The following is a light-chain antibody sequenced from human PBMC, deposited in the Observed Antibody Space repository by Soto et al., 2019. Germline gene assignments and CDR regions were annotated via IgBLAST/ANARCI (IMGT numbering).Light chain of an antibody. CDR2: EVS. J-gene: IGLJ1*01. CDR1: SSDVGGYHY. CDR3: SAYGSTSSRYV. V-gene: IGLV2-14*01. Sequence: QSALTQPASVSGSPGQSITISCTGTSSDVGGYHYVSWYQHHPGKAPKLMIYEVSNRPSGVSNRFSGSKSGNTASLTISGLQAEDEAYYFCSAYGSTSSRYVFGTGTKLTVL.